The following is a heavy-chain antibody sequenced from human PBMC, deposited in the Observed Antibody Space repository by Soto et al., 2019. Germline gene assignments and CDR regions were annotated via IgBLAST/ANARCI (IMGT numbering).Heavy chain of an antibody. D-gene: IGHD3-10*01. CDR3: ARDQYVFRDHYYALDV. CDR2: IIPIVGTP. Sequence: QVQLVQSGAEVQKPGCSVKVSCKASGGTFSSYAVSWVRQAPGQGLEWMGGIIPIVGTPIYAQKFQGRVTITADASTNTVYMDLSSLRSEDTAVYHCARDQYVFRDHYYALDVWGQGTTVTVSS. CDR1: GGTFSSYA. V-gene: IGHV1-69*01. J-gene: IGHJ6*02.